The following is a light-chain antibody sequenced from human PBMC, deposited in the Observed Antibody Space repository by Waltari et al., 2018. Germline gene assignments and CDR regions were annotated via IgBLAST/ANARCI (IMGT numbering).Light chain of an antibody. CDR1: TLGDKY. CDR3: QAWDSSTASVV. Sequence: SYELTQPPSVSVSPGQTASITCSGDTLGDKYACWYQQKPGQSPVLVIYQDRKRPSGIPERFSGSNSGNTATLTISGTQAMDEADYYCQAWDSSTASVVFGGGTKLTVL. CDR2: QDR. V-gene: IGLV3-1*01. J-gene: IGLJ2*01.